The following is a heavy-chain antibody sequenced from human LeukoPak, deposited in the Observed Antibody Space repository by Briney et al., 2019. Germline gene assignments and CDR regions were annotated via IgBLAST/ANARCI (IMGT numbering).Heavy chain of an antibody. D-gene: IGHD6-13*01. CDR1: GYTFNGYY. V-gene: IGHV1-2*02. J-gene: IGHJ5*02. Sequence: ASVKVSCKTSGYTFNGYYINWVRQAPGQSLEWMGWINPNRGATKFAEKFQDRLALTRDTSVNTAYMELNSLTSDDTAVYFCARDRQYGSSWRRTSFDPWGQGTLVTVSS. CDR2: INPNRGAT. CDR3: ARDRQYGSSWRRTSFDP.